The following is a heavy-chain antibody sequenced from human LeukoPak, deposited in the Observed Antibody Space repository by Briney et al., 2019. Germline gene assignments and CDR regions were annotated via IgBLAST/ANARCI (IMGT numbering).Heavy chain of an antibody. Sequence: PSETLSLTCTVSGGSISSGGYYWNWIRQHPGKGLEWIGYIYYSGSTYYNPSLKSRVTISVDTSKNQFSLKLSSVTAADTAVYYCARGRPYGMDVWGQGTTVTVSS. J-gene: IGHJ6*02. CDR2: IYYSGST. V-gene: IGHV4-31*03. CDR1: GGSISSGGYY. CDR3: ARGRPYGMDV.